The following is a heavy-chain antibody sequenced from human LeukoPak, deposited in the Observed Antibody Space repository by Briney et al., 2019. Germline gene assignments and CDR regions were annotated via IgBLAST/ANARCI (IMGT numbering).Heavy chain of an antibody. V-gene: IGHV4-59*01. J-gene: IGHJ4*02. Sequence: PSETLSLTCTVSGGSISSYYWSWIRQPPEKGLEWIGYIYYSGSTNYNPSLKSRVAMSVDTSKNQFSLKLSSVTAADTAVYYCARVDGYSGYAPADYFDYWGQGTLVTVSS. CDR2: IYYSGST. CDR1: GGSISSYY. D-gene: IGHD5-12*01. CDR3: ARVDGYSGYAPADYFDY.